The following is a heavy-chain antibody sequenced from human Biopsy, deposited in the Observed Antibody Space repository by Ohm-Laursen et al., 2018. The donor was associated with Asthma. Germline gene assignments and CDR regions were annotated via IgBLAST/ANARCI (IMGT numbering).Heavy chain of an antibody. J-gene: IGHJ3*02. CDR1: GFVFSQCG. CDR2: VSSDGHNK. D-gene: IGHD3-22*01. V-gene: IGHV3-30*03. Sequence: SLRLSCTAAGFVFSQCGMHWVRQGPGKGLEWVALVSSDGHNKYYEDSVKGRFTISRDNSRNRLYLQINRLTVEDSAVYFCARQSGQDYGDSSGFDIWGQGTKVAVTS. CDR3: ARQSGQDYGDSSGFDI.